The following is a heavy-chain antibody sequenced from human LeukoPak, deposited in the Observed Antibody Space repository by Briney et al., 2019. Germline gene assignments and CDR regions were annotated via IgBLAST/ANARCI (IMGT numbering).Heavy chain of an antibody. V-gene: IGHV3-48*03. Sequence: GGSLRLSCVASGFTFSSYEMNWVRQAPGKGLEWVSYNTSSGSTIYYADSVKGRFTISRDNAKNSLYLQMNSLRAEDTAVYYCARDNYGDYLLGPDVFDIWGQGTKVTVSS. D-gene: IGHD4-17*01. CDR2: NTSSGSTI. CDR1: GFTFSSYE. J-gene: IGHJ3*02. CDR3: ARDNYGDYLLGPDVFDI.